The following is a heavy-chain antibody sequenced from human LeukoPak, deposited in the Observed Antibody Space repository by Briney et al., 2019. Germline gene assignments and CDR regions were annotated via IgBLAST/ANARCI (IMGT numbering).Heavy chain of an antibody. CDR3: ASYGEPGYDFWSGYYYGAFDI. CDR1: GGSISSYY. CDR2: IYYSGST. J-gene: IGHJ3*02. V-gene: IGHV4-59*01. Sequence: TPSETLSLTCTVSGGSISSYYWSWIRQPPGKGLEWIGYIYYSGSTNYNPSLKSRVTISVDTSKNQFSLKLSSVTAADTAVYYCASYGEPGYDFWSGYYYGAFDIWGQGTMVTVSS. D-gene: IGHD3-3*01.